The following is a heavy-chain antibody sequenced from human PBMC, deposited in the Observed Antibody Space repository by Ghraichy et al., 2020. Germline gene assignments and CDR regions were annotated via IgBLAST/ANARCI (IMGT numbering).Heavy chain of an antibody. Sequence: ASVKVSCKTSGYTFIAYYIHWVRQAPGQGLEWMGWINPNSGGTNFAQKLQGRVTMTRDTSISTAYMELSSLRSDDTAIYYCARDFTKLRYCSGGNCYPGYWGQGTLVTVSS. D-gene: IGHD2-15*01. CDR3: ARDFTKLRYCSGGNCYPGY. V-gene: IGHV1-2*02. CDR2: INPNSGGT. CDR1: GYTFIAYY. J-gene: IGHJ4*02.